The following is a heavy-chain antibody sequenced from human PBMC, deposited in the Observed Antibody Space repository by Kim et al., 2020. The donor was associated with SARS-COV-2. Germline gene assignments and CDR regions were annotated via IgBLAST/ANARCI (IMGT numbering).Heavy chain of an antibody. V-gene: IGHV1-69*13. D-gene: IGHD6-19*01. J-gene: IGHJ3*02. CDR1: GGTFSSYA. CDR2: IIPIFGTA. Sequence: SVKVSCKASGGTFSSYAISWVRQAPGQGLEWMGGIIPIFGTANYAQKFQGRVTITADESTSTAYMELSSLRSEDTAVYYCASPPSGWYLDAFDIWGQGTMVTVSS. CDR3: ASPPSGWYLDAFDI.